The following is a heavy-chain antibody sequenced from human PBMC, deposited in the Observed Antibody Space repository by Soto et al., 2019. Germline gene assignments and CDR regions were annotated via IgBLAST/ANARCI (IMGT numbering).Heavy chain of an antibody. CDR3: AKGRNIVVEPAAMDY. J-gene: IGHJ4*02. Sequence: GGSLRLSCAASGFTFSSYAMSWVRQAPGKGLEWVSGISASGGSTYYAQSVKGRFTISRDNSKNTLYLQMNSLRAEDTAVYYCAKGRNIVVEPAAMDYWGQGPLVTVSS. CDR1: GFTFSSYA. D-gene: IGHD2-2*01. CDR2: ISASGGST. V-gene: IGHV3-23*01.